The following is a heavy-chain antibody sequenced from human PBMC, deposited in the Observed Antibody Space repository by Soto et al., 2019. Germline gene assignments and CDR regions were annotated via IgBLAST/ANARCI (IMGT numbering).Heavy chain of an antibody. J-gene: IGHJ4*02. CDR1: GGSFSGYY. V-gene: IGHV4-34*01. CDR3: ASDYYDSSGYFY. D-gene: IGHD3-22*01. Sequence: QVQLQQWGAGLLKPSETLSLTCAVYGGSFSGYYWSWIRQPPGKGLEWIGEINHSGSTNYNPSLKSRVTISVDTSKNQFSLKLSYVTAADTAVYYCASDYYDSSGYFYWGQGTLVTVSS. CDR2: INHSGST.